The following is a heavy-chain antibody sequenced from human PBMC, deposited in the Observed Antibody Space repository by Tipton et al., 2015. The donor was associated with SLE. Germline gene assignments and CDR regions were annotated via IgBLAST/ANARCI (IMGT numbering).Heavy chain of an antibody. CDR3: ARGGDSTGGFDP. D-gene: IGHD3-10*01. V-gene: IGHV4-34*01. Sequence: TLSLTCAVYGGSFSGYYWSWIRQPPGKGLEWIGEINHSGSTNYNPSLKSRVTMSVDTSKNQFSLKLSSVTAADTAVYYCARGGDSTGGFDPWGQGTLVTVSS. CDR1: GGSFSGYY. CDR2: INHSGST. J-gene: IGHJ5*02.